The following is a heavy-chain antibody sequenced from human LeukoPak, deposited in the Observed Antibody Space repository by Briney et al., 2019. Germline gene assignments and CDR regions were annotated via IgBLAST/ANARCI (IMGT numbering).Heavy chain of an antibody. CDR1: GFTFSSYA. J-gene: IGHJ5*02. V-gene: IGHV3-23*01. CDR2: ISGGGGST. D-gene: IGHD2-15*01. Sequence: GGSLRLSCGASGFTFSSYAMSWVRQAPGKGLEWVSAISGGGGSTFYADSVKGRFTISRDNAKNSLYLQMNSLRAEDTAVYYCARDLIPYFCSGGSCYSVGWFDPWGQGTLVTVSS. CDR3: ARDLIPYFCSGGSCYSVGWFDP.